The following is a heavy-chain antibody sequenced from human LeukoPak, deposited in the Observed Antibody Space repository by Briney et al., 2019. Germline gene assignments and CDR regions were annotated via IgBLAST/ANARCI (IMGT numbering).Heavy chain of an antibody. D-gene: IGHD5-18*01. CDR3: VRDGYSYGFYYGMDV. V-gene: IGHV3-33*08. Sequence: PGGSLRLSCAASGFTFSDYYMSWIRQAPGKGLEWVAVIWYDGSNKYYADSVKGRFTISRDNSKNTLYLQMNSLRAEDTAVYYCVRDGYSYGFYYGMDVWGQGTTVTVSS. CDR2: IWYDGSNK. J-gene: IGHJ6*02. CDR1: GFTFSDYY.